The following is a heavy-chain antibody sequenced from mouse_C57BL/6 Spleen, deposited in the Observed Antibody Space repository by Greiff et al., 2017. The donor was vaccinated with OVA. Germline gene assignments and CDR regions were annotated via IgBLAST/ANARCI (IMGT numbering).Heavy chain of an antibody. J-gene: IGHJ2*01. CDR1: GYTFTDYE. Sequence: VQLQQPGAELVRPGASVTLSCKASGYTFTDYEMHWVKQTPVHGLEWIGAIDPETGGTAYNQKFKGKAILTADKSSSTAYMELRSLTSEDSAVYYCTRSRLLYYFDYWGQGTTLTVSS. CDR2: IDPETGGT. D-gene: IGHD1-2*01. CDR3: TRSRLLYYFDY. V-gene: IGHV1-15*01.